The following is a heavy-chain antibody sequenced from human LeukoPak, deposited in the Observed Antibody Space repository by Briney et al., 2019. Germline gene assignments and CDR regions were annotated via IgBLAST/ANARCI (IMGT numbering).Heavy chain of an antibody. CDR1: GFTVSSNY. CDR3: ARDLGNTYYDILTGPLD. Sequence: PGGSLRLSCAASGFTVSSNYMSWVRQAPGKGLEWVSVIYSGGSTYYADSVKGRFTISRDNSKNTLYLQMNSLRAEDTAVYYCARDLGNTYYDILTGPLDWGQGTLVTVSS. D-gene: IGHD3-9*01. V-gene: IGHV3-53*01. J-gene: IGHJ4*02. CDR2: IYSGGST.